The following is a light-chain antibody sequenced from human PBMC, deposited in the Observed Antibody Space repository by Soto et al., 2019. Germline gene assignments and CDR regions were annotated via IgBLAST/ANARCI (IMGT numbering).Light chain of an antibody. Sequence: DIQMTQSPSTLSASVGDRVTITCRASQSISSWLAWYQQKPGKAPKLLIYDASSLESGVPSRFSGSGSGTEFTLTISSLQPDDFATYYCQQYNSQRFTFGPGTKVDIK. CDR2: DAS. CDR1: QSISSW. J-gene: IGKJ3*01. V-gene: IGKV1-5*01. CDR3: QQYNSQRFT.